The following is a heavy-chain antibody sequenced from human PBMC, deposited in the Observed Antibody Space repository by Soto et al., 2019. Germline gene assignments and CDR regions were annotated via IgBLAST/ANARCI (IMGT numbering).Heavy chain of an antibody. J-gene: IGHJ6*03. CDR3: ARAISDIVVVPAAMGEYYMDV. D-gene: IGHD2-2*01. V-gene: IGHV1-8*01. CDR2: MNPNSGNT. CDR1: GYTFTSYD. Sequence: ASVKVSCKASGYTFTSYDINWVRQATGQGLEWMGWMNPNSGNTGYAQKFQGRVTMTRNTSISTAYMELSSLRSEDTAVYYCARAISDIVVVPAAMGEYYMDVWGKGTTVTV.